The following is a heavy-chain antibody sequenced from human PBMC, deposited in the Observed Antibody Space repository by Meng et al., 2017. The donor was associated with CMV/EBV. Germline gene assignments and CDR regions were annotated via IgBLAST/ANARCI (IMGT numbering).Heavy chain of an antibody. J-gene: IGHJ4*02. CDR2: IYTSGST. CDR3: ARHGDTAMVVGIDY. Sequence: QVHLQESGPGLVKPSETLSLPCPVSGGSISSYYWSWIRQPAGKGLEWIGRIYTSGSTNYNPSLKSRVTMSVDTSKNQFSLKLSSVTAADTAVYYCARHGDTAMVVGIDYWGQGTLVTVSS. CDR1: GGSISSYY. D-gene: IGHD5-18*01. V-gene: IGHV4-4*07.